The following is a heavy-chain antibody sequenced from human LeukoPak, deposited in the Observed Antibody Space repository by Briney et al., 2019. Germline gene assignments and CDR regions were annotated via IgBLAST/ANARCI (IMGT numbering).Heavy chain of an antibody. CDR3: SRGSGWLSVY. CDR1: GFTFGDYL. D-gene: IGHD6-19*01. Sequence: GGSLRLSCTASGFTFGDYLMSWFRQAPGKGLKWIGFISGGTTEYAASVKGRFTISRDDSTSIAYLQINSLTTEDTAVYYCSRGSGWLSVYWGQGTLVTVSS. CDR2: ISGGTT. V-gene: IGHV3-49*03. J-gene: IGHJ4*02.